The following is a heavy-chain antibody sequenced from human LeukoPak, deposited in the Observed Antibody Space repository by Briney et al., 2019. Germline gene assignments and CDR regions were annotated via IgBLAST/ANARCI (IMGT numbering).Heavy chain of an antibody. CDR1: GFIFDDYA. J-gene: IGHJ2*01. Sequence: PGRSLRLSCAASGFIFDDYAMHWVRQAPGKCLEWVSGISWNSGSLAYADSVKGRFTISRDNAKNSLYLQMNSLRTEDTALYYCARGLGGDQGYFDLWGRGTLATVSS. CDR3: ARGLGGDQGYFDL. D-gene: IGHD3-10*01. V-gene: IGHV3-9*01. CDR2: ISWNSGSL.